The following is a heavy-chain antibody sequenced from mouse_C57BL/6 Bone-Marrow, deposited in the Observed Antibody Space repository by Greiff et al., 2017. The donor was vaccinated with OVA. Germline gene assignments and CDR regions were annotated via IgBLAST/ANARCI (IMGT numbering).Heavy chain of an antibody. V-gene: IGHV1-39*01. Sequence: VQLKHSGPELVKPGASVKISCKASGYSFTDYNMNWVKQSNGKSLEWIGVINPNYGTTSYNQKFKGKATLTVDQSSSTAYMQLNSLTSEDSAVYYCARGDYYGSSPYYYAMDYWGQGTSVTVSS. CDR2: INPNYGTT. CDR1: GYSFTDYN. CDR3: ARGDYYGSSPYYYAMDY. J-gene: IGHJ4*01. D-gene: IGHD1-1*01.